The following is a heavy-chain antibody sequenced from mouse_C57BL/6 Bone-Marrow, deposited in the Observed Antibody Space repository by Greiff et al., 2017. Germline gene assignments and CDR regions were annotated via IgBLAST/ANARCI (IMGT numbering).Heavy chain of an antibody. Sequence: VQLQQSGPELVKPGASVKIPCKASGYTFTDYNMAWVKQSHGKSLEWIGDINPNNGGTIYNQKFKGKVTLTVDKSSSTAYMELRSLTSEDTAVYDYARGLSWEPRGAYWGQGTLVTVSA. D-gene: IGHD3-1*01. CDR3: ARGLSWEPRGAY. CDR2: INPNNGGT. V-gene: IGHV1-18*01. CDR1: GYTFTDYN. J-gene: IGHJ3*01.